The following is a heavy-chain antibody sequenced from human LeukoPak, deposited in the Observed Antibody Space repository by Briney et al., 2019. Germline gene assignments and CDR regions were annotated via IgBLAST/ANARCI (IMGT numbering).Heavy chain of an antibody. CDR2: ISYDGSNK. CDR3: ARRMYYYDSSGYYYPYFDY. J-gene: IGHJ4*02. D-gene: IGHD3-22*01. V-gene: IGHV3-30-3*01. CDR1: GFTFSSYA. Sequence: PGGSLRLSCAASGFTFSSYAMYWVRQAPGKGLEWVAVISYDGSNKYYADSVKGRFTISRDNSKNTLYLQMNSLRAEDTAVYYCARRMYYYDSSGYYYPYFDYWGQGTLVTVSS.